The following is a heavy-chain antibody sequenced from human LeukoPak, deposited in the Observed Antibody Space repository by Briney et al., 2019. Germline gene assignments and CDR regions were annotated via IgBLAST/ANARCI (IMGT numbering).Heavy chain of an antibody. CDR2: IYDSGGT. V-gene: IGHV4-59*12. CDR3: VTSTVMNEFCFDY. D-gene: IGHD4-17*01. CDR1: NGSINSYF. Sequence: PSETLSLTCTVSNGSINSYFWNWIRQSPGKGLEWIGLIYDSGGTDYNPSLKSRVTISLDTSKKQFSLKLTSVTAADTAVYYCVTSTVMNEFCFDYWAQGTLVTVSS. J-gene: IGHJ4*02.